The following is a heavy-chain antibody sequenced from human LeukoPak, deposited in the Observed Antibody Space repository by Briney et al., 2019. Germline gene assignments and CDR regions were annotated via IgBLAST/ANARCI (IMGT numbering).Heavy chain of an antibody. CDR2: IYTSGST. J-gene: IGHJ6*03. Sequence: SETLSLTCTVSGGSISSGSYYWSWIRQPAGKGLEWIGRIYTSGSTNYNPSLKSRVTISVDTSKNQFSLKLSSVTAADTAVYYCARVRFGATTRDYYYCMDVWGKGTTVTVSS. V-gene: IGHV4-61*02. CDR3: ARVRFGATTRDYYYCMDV. D-gene: IGHD3-16*01. CDR1: GGSISSGSYY.